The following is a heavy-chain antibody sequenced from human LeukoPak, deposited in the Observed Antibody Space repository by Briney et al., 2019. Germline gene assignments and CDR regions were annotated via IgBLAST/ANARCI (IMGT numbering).Heavy chain of an antibody. CDR1: GGSISSYY. D-gene: IGHD3-3*01. V-gene: IGHV4-59*12. CDR3: ARAQNAGGGYYNYYYYYMDV. J-gene: IGHJ6*03. Sequence: SETLSLTCTVSGGSISSYYWSWIRQPPGKGLEWIGYIYYSGSTNYNPSLKSRVTISVDTSKNQFSLKLSSVTAADTAVYYCARAQNAGGGYYNYYYYYMDVWGKGTTVTVSS. CDR2: IYYSGST.